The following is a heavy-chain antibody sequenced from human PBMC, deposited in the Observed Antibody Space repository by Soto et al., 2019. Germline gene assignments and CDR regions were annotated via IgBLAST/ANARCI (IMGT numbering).Heavy chain of an antibody. CDR1: GGSIGNSY. D-gene: IGHD6-13*01. Sequence: QVQLQESGPGLEKPSETLSLTCTVSGGSIGNSYWSWIRQSPGKGLEWIGYIYYSGSSNYNPSLKSRVSISVDTSKNQFSLKLSSVTAADTAVYYCARHSSSWPIFDYWGQGTLVIVSS. CDR3: ARHSSSWPIFDY. V-gene: IGHV4-59*08. J-gene: IGHJ4*02. CDR2: IYYSGSS.